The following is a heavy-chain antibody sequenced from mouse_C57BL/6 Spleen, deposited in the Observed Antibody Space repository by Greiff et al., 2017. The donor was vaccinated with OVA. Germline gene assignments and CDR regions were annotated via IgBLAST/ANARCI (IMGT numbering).Heavy chain of an antibody. CDR3: AREKDYGSSYPFAY. Sequence: VQLQQPGAELVRPGTSVKLSCKASGYTFTSYWMHWVKQRPGQGLEWIGVIDPSDSYTNYNQKFKGKATLTVDTSSSTAYMQLSSLTSEDSAVYYGAREKDYGSSYPFAYWGQGTLVTVSA. J-gene: IGHJ3*01. V-gene: IGHV1-59*01. D-gene: IGHD1-1*01. CDR2: IDPSDSYT. CDR1: GYTFTSYW.